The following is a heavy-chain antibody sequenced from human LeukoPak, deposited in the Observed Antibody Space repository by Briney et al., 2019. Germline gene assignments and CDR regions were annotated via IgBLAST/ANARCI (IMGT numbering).Heavy chain of an antibody. V-gene: IGHV4-39*01. CDR1: GGSISSYY. J-gene: IGHJ4*02. CDR2: IYYSGST. CDR3: ARYCSCTSCYRGILDY. D-gene: IGHD2-2*02. Sequence: SQTLSLTCTVSGGSISSYYWGWIRQPPGNGLEWIGSIYYSGSTYYKPSLKSRVTISVDTPKNQFSLKLSSVTAADTAVYYCARYCSCTSCYRGILDYWGQGTLVTVSS.